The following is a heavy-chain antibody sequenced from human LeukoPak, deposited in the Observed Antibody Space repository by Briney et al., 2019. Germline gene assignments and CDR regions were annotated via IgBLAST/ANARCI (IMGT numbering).Heavy chain of an antibody. CDR2: LYSDGNT. CDR1: GFTVITND. Sequence: PGGSLRLSCAASGFTVITNDMTWVRQAPGKGLKWVSVLYSDGNTKYADSVQGRFTISRDNPKNTLYLEMNSLSPDDTAVYYCARGVEPLAANTLAYWGQGTLVTVSS. D-gene: IGHD1-14*01. J-gene: IGHJ4*02. CDR3: ARGVEPLAANTLAY. V-gene: IGHV3-53*01.